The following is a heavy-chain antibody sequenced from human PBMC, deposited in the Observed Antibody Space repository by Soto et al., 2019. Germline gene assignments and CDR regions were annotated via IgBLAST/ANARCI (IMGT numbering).Heavy chain of an antibody. CDR1: GYSFTSYW. Sequence: PGESLKISCKGSGYSFTSYWIGWVRQMPGKGLEWMGIIYPGDSDTRYSPSFQGQVTISADKSISTAYLQMNSLRAEDTAVYYCAKQESDWNDHFDYWGQGTLVTVSS. D-gene: IGHD1-1*01. J-gene: IGHJ4*02. CDR2: IYPGDSDT. V-gene: IGHV5-51*01. CDR3: AKQESDWNDHFDY.